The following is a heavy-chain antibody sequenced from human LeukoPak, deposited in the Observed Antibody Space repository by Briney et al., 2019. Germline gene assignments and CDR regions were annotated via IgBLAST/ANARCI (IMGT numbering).Heavy chain of an antibody. D-gene: IGHD4-23*01. V-gene: IGHV3-74*01. CDR3: ARGRPHGNDY. J-gene: IGHJ4*02. Sequence: GGSLRLSCAASGFTFSSYWMNWVRRAPGKGLVWVSRIASDGSSTTYADSVKGRFSISRDNAKNTLYLQMNSLRVEDTAVYYCARGRPHGNDYWGQGTLVTVSS. CDR2: IASDGSST. CDR1: GFTFSSYW.